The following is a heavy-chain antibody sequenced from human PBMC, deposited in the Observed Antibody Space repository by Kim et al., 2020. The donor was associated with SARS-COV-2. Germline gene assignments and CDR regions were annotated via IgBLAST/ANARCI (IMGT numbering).Heavy chain of an antibody. CDR3: ARTYSSSWVDY. V-gene: IGHV7-4-1*02. Sequence: TYAQGFKGRFVFSLDTSVSTAYLQISSLKAEDTAVYYCARTYSSSWVDYWGQGTLVTVSS. J-gene: IGHJ4*02. D-gene: IGHD6-13*01.